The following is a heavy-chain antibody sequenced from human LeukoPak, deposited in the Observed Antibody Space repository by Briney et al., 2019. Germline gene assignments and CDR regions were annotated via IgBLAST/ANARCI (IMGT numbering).Heavy chain of an antibody. Sequence: GGSLRLSCAASGFTFSNAWMSWVRQAPGKGREWVGSIKSKTDGGTTDYAAPVKGRFTISRDDSKNTLYLQMNSLKTEDTAVYYCTTDRPDGFYYWGQGTLVTVSS. V-gene: IGHV3-15*01. CDR1: GFTFSNAW. CDR2: IKSKTDGGTT. J-gene: IGHJ4*02. CDR3: TTDRPDGFYY. D-gene: IGHD1-14*01.